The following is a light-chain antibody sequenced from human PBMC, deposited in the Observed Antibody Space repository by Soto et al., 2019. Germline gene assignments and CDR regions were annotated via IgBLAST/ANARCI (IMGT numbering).Light chain of an antibody. Sequence: ETVMTQSEATLSVSLGERATLSCRASQSIHTNLAWYQQKPGQPPRLLIYGASTRVTGIPTRFSGSGSGTEFTLTISSLQSEDFAVYYCQQYNNWPRTFGQGTKVEIK. V-gene: IGKV3-15*01. CDR2: GAS. CDR3: QQYNNWPRT. CDR1: QSIHTN. J-gene: IGKJ1*01.